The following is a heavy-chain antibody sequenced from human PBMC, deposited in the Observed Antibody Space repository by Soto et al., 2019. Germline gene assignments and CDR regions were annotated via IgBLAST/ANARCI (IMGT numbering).Heavy chain of an antibody. V-gene: IGHV1-8*01. CDR3: ARGSTLRGYSYGWNPAGAFDI. J-gene: IGHJ3*02. CDR2: MNPNSGNT. CDR1: GYTFTSYD. D-gene: IGHD5-18*01. Sequence: ASVKVSCKASGYTFTSYDINWVRQATGQGLEWMGWMNPNSGNTGYAQKFQGRVTMTRNTSISTAYMELSSLRSEDTAVYYCARGSTLRGYSYGWNPAGAFDIWGQGTMVTVSS.